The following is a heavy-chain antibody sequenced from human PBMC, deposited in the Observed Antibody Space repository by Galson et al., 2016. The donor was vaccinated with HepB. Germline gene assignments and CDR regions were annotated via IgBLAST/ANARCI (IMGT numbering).Heavy chain of an antibody. CDR3: AKDQHLRILRYFDWVNDAFDM. CDR2: IWYDGTNE. J-gene: IGHJ3*02. CDR1: GFTFSTYG. V-gene: IGHV3-33*06. Sequence: SLRLSCAASGFTFSTYGMHWVRQAPGKGLEWVAVIWYDGTNEYYADSVRGRFTISRDNSMDTLYLQMNSLRAEDTAVYYSAKDQHLRILRYFDWVNDAFDMWGQGTMVTVSS. D-gene: IGHD3-9*01.